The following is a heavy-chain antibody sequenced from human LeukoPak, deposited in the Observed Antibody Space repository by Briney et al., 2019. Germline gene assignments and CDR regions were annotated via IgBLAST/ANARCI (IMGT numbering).Heavy chain of an antibody. V-gene: IGHV4-39*01. J-gene: IGHJ4*02. CDR3: ARLMTWDRYFDHWGQSDY. CDR2: IYYSGST. CDR1: GGSISSSSYY. D-gene: IGHD3-9*01. Sequence: SETLSLTCTVSGGSISSSSYYWGWIRQPPGKGLEWIGSIYYSGSTYYNPSLKSRVTISVDTSKNQSSLKLSSVTAADTAVYYCARLMTWDRYFDHWGQSDYWGQGTLVTVSS.